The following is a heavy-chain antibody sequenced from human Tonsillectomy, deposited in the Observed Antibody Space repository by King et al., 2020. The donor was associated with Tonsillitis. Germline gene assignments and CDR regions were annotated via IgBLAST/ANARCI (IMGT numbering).Heavy chain of an antibody. CDR2: IFYSGST. Sequence: QLQESGPGLVKPSETLSLTCTVSGGSISSFYWSWIRQPPGKVLEWIGSIFYSGSTNYNPSLKSRVTISVDTSKNQFSLKLSSVTAADTAVYFCASPYPVLKYWGQGTLVTVSS. CDR3: ASPYPVLKY. CDR1: GGSISSFY. V-gene: IGHV4-59*01. J-gene: IGHJ4*02. D-gene: IGHD3-9*01.